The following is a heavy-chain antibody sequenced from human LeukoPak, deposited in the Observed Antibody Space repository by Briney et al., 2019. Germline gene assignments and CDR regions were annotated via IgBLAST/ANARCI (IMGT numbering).Heavy chain of an antibody. CDR2: ISSSSSYI. Sequence: GGSLRLSCAASGFTFSTYAMSWVRQAAGKGLEWVSSISSSSSYIYYADSVKGRFTISRDNAKNSLYLQMNSLRAEDTAVYYCAAEWRVWGPFDILGQGTIVTV. V-gene: IGHV3-21*01. CDR1: GFTFSTYA. CDR3: AAEWRVWGPFDI. J-gene: IGHJ3*02. D-gene: IGHD6-19*01.